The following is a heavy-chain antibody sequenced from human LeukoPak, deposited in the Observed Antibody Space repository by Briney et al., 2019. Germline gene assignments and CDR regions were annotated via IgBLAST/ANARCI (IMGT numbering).Heavy chain of an antibody. V-gene: IGHV3-48*04. J-gene: IGHJ6*02. CDR1: GFTFSSYS. D-gene: IGHD3-22*01. CDR3: ARDGGYDSSGYYYGMDV. Sequence: PGGSLRLSCAASGFTFSSYSMNWVRQAPGKGLEWVSYISSSSSTIYYADSVKGRFTISRDNAKNSLYLQMNSLRAEDTAVYYCARDGGYDSSGYYYGMDVWGQGTKVTVSS. CDR2: ISSSSSTI.